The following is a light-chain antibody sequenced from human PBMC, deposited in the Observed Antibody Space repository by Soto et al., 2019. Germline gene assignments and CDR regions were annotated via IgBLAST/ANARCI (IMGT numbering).Light chain of an antibody. J-gene: IGLJ1*01. CDR3: AAWDDSRNKV. V-gene: IGLV1-44*01. CDR1: SSNLGSNT. Sequence: QPVLTQPPSASGTPGQRVTISCSGSSSNLGSNTVNWYQQLPGTAPKLLIYNNDERPSGVPDRFSGSKSGTSASLAISGLQSEDEADYYCAAWDDSRNKVFGTGTKLTVL. CDR2: NND.